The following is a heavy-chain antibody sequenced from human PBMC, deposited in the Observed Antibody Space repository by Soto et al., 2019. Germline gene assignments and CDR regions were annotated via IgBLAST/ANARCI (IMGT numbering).Heavy chain of an antibody. D-gene: IGHD6-13*01. CDR3: AHWTGIAAAGIVDY. CDR2: IYWNDDK. J-gene: IGHJ4*02. CDR1: GFSLSTSGVG. V-gene: IGHV2-5*01. Sequence: SGPTLVNPTQTLTLTCTFSGFSLSTSGVGVGWIRQPPGKALEWLALIYWNDDKRYSPSLKSRLTITKDTSKNQVVLTMTNMDPVDTATYSCAHWTGIAAAGIVDYWGQGTLVTVSS.